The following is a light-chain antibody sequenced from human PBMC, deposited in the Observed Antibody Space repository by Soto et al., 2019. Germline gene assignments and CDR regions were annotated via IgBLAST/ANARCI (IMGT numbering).Light chain of an antibody. CDR1: QGISTY. CDR3: QKYNSAPQT. V-gene: IGKV1-27*01. CDR2: SAS. J-gene: IGKJ4*01. Sequence: DIQMTQSPSSLSASVGDRVTITCRASQGISTYLAWYQQKPGKVPKVLIYSASTLQSGVPSRFSGSGSGTDFTLTISSLQPEDVATYYCQKYNSAPQTFGGGTKVEIK.